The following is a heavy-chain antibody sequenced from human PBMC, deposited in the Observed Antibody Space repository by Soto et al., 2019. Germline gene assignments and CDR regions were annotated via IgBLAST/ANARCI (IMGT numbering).Heavy chain of an antibody. CDR3: AAVPNIVVVTATPYFDY. D-gene: IGHD2-21*02. V-gene: IGHV1-58*01. J-gene: IGHJ4*02. CDR1: GFTFPSSA. CDR2: IFVGSGNT. Sequence: SVKFSCKASGFTFPSSAVQWVRQALGQLVEWIGWIFVGSGNTNYAQKFQERVTITRDMSTSTAYMELSSLRSEDTAVYSCAAVPNIVVVTATPYFDYWGKGNMVTVSS.